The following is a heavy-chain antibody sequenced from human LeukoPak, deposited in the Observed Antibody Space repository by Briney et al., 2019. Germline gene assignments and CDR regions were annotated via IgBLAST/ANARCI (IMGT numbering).Heavy chain of an antibody. D-gene: IGHD2-2*01. V-gene: IGHV3-15*01. Sequence: DPGGSLRLSCAASGFTFSRHGMHWVRQAPGKGLEWVGHIKSKTDGGTTDYAAPVKGGFTISRDDSKNTLYLQMNSLKTEDTAMYYCTTVGYCDGISCSGFDYWGQGTLVTVSP. CDR1: GFTFSRHG. CDR3: TTVGYCDGISCSGFDY. CDR2: IKSKTDGGTT. J-gene: IGHJ4*02.